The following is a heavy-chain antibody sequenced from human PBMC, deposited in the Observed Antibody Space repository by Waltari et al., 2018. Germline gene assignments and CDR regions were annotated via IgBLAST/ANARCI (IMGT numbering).Heavy chain of an antibody. J-gene: IGHJ4*02. Sequence: VQLVESGGGLIQPGGSLRLSSAASGFPVRRHYMSWVRQAPGKGLEWVSVIYSGGSTYYADSVKGRFTISRDKYKNTLYLQMNSLRAEDTAVYYCARSRMRANGNWGQGTLVTVSS. D-gene: IGHD1-26*01. CDR1: GFPVRRHY. CDR3: ARSRMRANGN. V-gene: IGHV3-53*01. CDR2: IYSGGST.